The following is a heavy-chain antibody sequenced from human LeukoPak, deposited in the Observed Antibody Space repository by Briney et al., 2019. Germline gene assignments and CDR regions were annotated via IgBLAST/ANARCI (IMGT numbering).Heavy chain of an antibody. D-gene: IGHD3-10*01. CDR1: GFTFSSNA. J-gene: IGHJ4*02. Sequence: GGSLRLSCAASGFTFSSNAMSWVRQAQGKGLECVSVISGSGDGTNYVDSVRGRFTISRDNSKHTLYLQMNSLRAEDTAVYYCAKDGVGLTGYFDYWGQGTLVTVSS. CDR2: ISGSGDGT. V-gene: IGHV3-23*01. CDR3: AKDGVGLTGYFDY.